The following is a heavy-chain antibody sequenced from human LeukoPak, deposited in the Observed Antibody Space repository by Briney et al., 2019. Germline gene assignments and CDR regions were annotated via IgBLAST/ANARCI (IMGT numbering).Heavy chain of an antibody. CDR2: ISYDGSNK. CDR3: ARDYSFYYDSSGYYSFQH. CDR1: GFTFSSFP. V-gene: IGHV3-30-3*01. Sequence: GGSLRLSCAASGFTFSSFPMHWVRQAPGKGLEWVAVISYDGSNKYYADSVKGRFTISRDNSKNTLYLQMNSLRAEDTAVYYCARDYSFYYDSSGYYSFQHWGQGTLVAVSS. J-gene: IGHJ1*01. D-gene: IGHD3-22*01.